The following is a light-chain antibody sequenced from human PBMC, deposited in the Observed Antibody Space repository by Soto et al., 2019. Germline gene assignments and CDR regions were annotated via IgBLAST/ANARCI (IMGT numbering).Light chain of an antibody. CDR3: SSYTSSSTLWV. CDR1: SSDVGGYNY. CDR2: EVS. J-gene: IGLJ1*01. Sequence: QSALTQPASVSGSPGQSITISCTGTSSDVGGYNYVSWYQQHPGKAPKLMIYEVSNRPSGVSNRFSGSKSGNTASLTISGLPGEDEGDYYCSSYTSSSTLWVFGTGTKLTVL. V-gene: IGLV2-14*01.